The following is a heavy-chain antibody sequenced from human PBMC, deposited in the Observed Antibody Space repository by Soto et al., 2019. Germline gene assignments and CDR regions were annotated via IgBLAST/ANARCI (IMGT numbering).Heavy chain of an antibody. CDR1: GGTFSSYA. CDR3: ARDTYSSSSRTPTYYYYGMDV. J-gene: IGHJ6*02. V-gene: IGHV1-69*13. CDR2: IIPIFGTA. D-gene: IGHD6-6*01. Sequence: ALVKVSCKASGGTFSSYAISWVRQAPGQGLEWMGGIIPIFGTANYAQKFQGRVTITADESTSTAYMELSSLRSEDTAVYYCARDTYSSSSRTPTYYYYGMDVWGQGTTVTVSS.